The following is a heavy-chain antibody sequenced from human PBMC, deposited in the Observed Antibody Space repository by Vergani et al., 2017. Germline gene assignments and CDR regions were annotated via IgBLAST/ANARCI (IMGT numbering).Heavy chain of an antibody. D-gene: IGHD6-6*01. CDR1: GGSFNAYY. CDR3: ARGNRIAARRLNYFDY. J-gene: IGHJ4*02. V-gene: IGHV4-34*01. Sequence: QVQLQQWGAGLLNPSETLSLTCAVYGGSFNAYYWNWIRQPPGKGLEWIGEINHSGNNNYNPSLKSRVTMSVHTSKNQFSLKLRSVTAADTAVYFCARGNRIAARRLNYFDYWGQGALVTVSS. CDR2: INHSGNN.